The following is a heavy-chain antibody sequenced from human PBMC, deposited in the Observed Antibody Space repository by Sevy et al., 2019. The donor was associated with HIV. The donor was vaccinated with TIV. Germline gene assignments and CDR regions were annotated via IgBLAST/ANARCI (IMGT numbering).Heavy chain of an antibody. CDR2: IESKTDGGTT. CDR1: GFTFSNAW. J-gene: IGHJ4*02. Sequence: GGSLRLSCTASGFTFSNAWMTWVRQAPGKGLEWVGRIESKTDGGTTDYPAPVKGRFTISRDYSKNTLYLQMNSLKTEDTAVYFCTTEYPSGPLDYWGQGTLVTVSS. V-gene: IGHV3-15*04. CDR3: TTEYPSGPLDY.